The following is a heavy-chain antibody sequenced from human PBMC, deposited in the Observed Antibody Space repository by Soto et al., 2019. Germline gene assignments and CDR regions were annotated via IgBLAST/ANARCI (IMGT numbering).Heavy chain of an antibody. CDR2: ISGSGGST. J-gene: IGHJ6*03. D-gene: IGHD2-2*01. CDR1: GFTFSSYA. V-gene: IGHV3-23*01. CDR3: GKGGGGGRAGIVVVPAAQGSYYYMDV. Sequence: GGSLRLSCAASGFTFSSYAMSWVRQAPGKGLEWVSAISGSGGSTYYTDSVKGRFTISRDNSKNTLYLQMNSLRAEDTAVYYCGKGGGGGRAGIVVVPAAQGSYYYMDVWGKGTTVTVSS.